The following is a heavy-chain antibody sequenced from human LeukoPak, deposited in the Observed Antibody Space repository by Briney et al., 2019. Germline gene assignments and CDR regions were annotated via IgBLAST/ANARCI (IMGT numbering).Heavy chain of an antibody. CDR2: IIPIFGTA. V-gene: IGHV1-69*05. CDR1: GGTLSSYA. CDR3: ARNVAGTIQAFDI. Sequence: SVKVSCKASGGTLSSYAISWVRQAPGQGLEWMGGIIPIFGTANYAQKFQGRVTITTDESTSTAYMELSSLRSEDTAVYYCARNVAGTIQAFDIWGQGTMVTVSS. D-gene: IGHD6-19*01. J-gene: IGHJ3*02.